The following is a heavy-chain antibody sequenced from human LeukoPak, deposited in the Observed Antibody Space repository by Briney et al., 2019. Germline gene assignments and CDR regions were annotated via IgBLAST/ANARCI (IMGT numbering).Heavy chain of an antibody. Sequence: ASVKVSCKASGGTFSSYAISWVRQAPGQGLEWMGGIIPIFGTANYAQKFQGRVTITADESTSTAYMELSSLRSEDTAVYYCARRGYSYGLGADYWGQGTLVTVSS. V-gene: IGHV1-69*13. CDR1: GGTFSSYA. J-gene: IGHJ4*02. D-gene: IGHD5-18*01. CDR2: IIPIFGTA. CDR3: ARRGYSYGLGADY.